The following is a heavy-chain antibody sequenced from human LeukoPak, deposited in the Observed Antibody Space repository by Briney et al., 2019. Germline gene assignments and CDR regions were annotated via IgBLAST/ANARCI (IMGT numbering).Heavy chain of an antibody. CDR2: INPNSGGT. CDR1: GYTFTGCY. J-gene: IGHJ4*02. V-gene: IGHV1-2*02. D-gene: IGHD3-3*01. Sequence: GASVKLSCKASGYTFTGCYMHWVRQAPGQGLEWMGWINPNSGGTNYAQKLQGRVTMTRDTSISTAYMELSRMRSDDTAVYYCARDPSYYDFWSGYYGDPAYYFDYWGQGTLVTVSS. CDR3: ARDPSYYDFWSGYYGDPAYYFDY.